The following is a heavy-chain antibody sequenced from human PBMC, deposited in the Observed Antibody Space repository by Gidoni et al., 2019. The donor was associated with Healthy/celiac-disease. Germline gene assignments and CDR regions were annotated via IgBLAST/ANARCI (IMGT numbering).Heavy chain of an antibody. D-gene: IGHD5-12*01. J-gene: IGHJ3*02. CDR3: ARLYLRWLQSKGAFDI. CDR2: IYYSGST. CDR1: GGSISSSSYY. Sequence: QLQLQESGPGLVKPSATLSLTCTVSGGSISSSSYYWGWIRQPPGKGLEWIGSIYYSGSTYYNPSLKSRVTISVDTSKNQFSLKLSSVTAADTAVYYCARLYLRWLQSKGAFDIWGQGTMVTVSS. V-gene: IGHV4-39*01.